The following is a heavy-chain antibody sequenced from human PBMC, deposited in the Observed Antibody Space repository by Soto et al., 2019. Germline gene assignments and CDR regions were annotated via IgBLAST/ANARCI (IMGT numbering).Heavy chain of an antibody. V-gene: IGHV1-18*01. Sequence: APVKVSCEASGYTFTSYGISWVRQAPGQGLEWMGWISAYNGNTNDAQKFQGRVTMTTDTSTSTAYMELRSLRSDDTAVYYCAKEEDSQTLDYWGQGTLVTVSS. CDR3: AKEEDSQTLDY. CDR2: ISAYNGNT. CDR1: GYTFTSYG. J-gene: IGHJ4*02.